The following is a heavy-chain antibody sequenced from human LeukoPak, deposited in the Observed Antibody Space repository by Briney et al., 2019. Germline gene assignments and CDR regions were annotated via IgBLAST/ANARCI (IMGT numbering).Heavy chain of an antibody. CDR3: TKVSSGGYFDY. J-gene: IGHJ4*02. D-gene: IGHD6-6*01. Sequence: PGGSLRLSCAASGFTFSSYATHWVRQAPGKGLEWVSDISGGGGNKFYAESVNGRFTISRDKSKSTLYLQMNSLRAEDTAVYYCTKVSSGGYFDYWGQGTLVTVSS. CDR2: ISGGGGNK. CDR1: GFTFSSYA. V-gene: IGHV3-23*01.